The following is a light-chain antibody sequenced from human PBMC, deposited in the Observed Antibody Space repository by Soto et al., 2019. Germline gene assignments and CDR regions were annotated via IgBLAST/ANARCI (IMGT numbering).Light chain of an antibody. CDR1: SSDFGSYSV. J-gene: IGLJ3*02. V-gene: IGLV2-23*01. CDR3: HSYARGTLV. CDR2: EGT. Sequence: QSVLTQPASVSGSPGQSITISCTGTSSDFGSYSVVSWYQQHPGKAPKLLLYEGTKRPAGVSRRVSGSESGNTASLTISGLQAEDEADYYCHSYARGTLVFGGGTKLTVL.